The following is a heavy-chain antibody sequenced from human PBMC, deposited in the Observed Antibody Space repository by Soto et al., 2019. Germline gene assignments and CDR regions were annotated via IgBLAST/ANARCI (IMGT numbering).Heavy chain of an antibody. J-gene: IGHJ6*02. CDR3: VSDCGYSYGYDYYYYGMDV. Sequence: TLSLTCTVSGGSISSGGYYWSWIRQHPGKGLEWIGYIYYSGSTYYNPSLKSRVTISVDTSKNQFSLKLSSVTAADTAVYYCVSDCGYSYGYDYYYYGMDVWGQGTTVTVSS. V-gene: IGHV4-31*03. D-gene: IGHD5-18*01. CDR2: IYYSGST. CDR1: GGSISSGGYY.